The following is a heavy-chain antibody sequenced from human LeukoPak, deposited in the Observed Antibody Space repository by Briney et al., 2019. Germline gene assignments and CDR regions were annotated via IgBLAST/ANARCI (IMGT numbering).Heavy chain of an antibody. D-gene: IGHD3-10*01. J-gene: IGHJ4*02. CDR3: ARRYGSGLGGPYFDY. CDR1: GGSISSYY. Sequence: SETLSLTCTVSGGSISSYYWSWIRQPPGKGLEWIGYIYYSGSTNYNPSLKSRVTISVDTSKNQFSLKLSSVTAADTAVYYCARRYGSGLGGPYFDYWGQGTLVTVSS. CDR2: IYYSGST. V-gene: IGHV4-59*08.